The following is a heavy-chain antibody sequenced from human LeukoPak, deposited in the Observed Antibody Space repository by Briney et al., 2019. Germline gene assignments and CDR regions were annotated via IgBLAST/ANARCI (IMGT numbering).Heavy chain of an antibody. J-gene: IGHJ4*02. CDR1: GYTFTSYG. D-gene: IGHD6-13*01. CDR2: ISAYNGNT. CDR3: ARDPSIAAAGDPFDY. V-gene: IGHV1-18*01. Sequence: ASVKVSCKASGYTFTSYGISWVRQAPGQGLEWMGWISAYNGNTNYAQKLQGRVTMTTDTSTSTAYMELRSLRSDDTAVYYCARDPSIAAAGDPFDYWGQGTLVTVSS.